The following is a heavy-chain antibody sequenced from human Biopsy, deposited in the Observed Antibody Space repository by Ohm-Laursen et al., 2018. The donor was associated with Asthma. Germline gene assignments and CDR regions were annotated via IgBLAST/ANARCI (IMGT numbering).Heavy chain of an antibody. D-gene: IGHD3-10*01. Sequence: VASVKVSCKTSGYTFNSAGITWVRQAPGQGLEWMGWISVYNGNTKVAQKLQDRVTMITDTSTSTAYMELRSLRSDDTAVYFCARAVDYSHYYGIDVWGQGTTVNVS. V-gene: IGHV1-18*01. CDR1: GYTFNSAG. CDR2: ISVYNGNT. J-gene: IGHJ6*02. CDR3: ARAVDYSHYYGIDV.